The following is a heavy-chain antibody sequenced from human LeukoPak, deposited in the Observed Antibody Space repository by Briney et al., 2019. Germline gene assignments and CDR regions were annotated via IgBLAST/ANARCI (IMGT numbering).Heavy chain of an antibody. J-gene: IGHJ5*02. Sequence: SQTLSLTCAVSGGSISSGGYSWSWSRQPPGKGLEWIGYIYHSGSTYYNPSLKSRVTISVDRSKNQFSLKLSSVTAADTAVYYCARAGSGSYLVWFDPWGQGTLVTVSS. D-gene: IGHD3-10*01. CDR1: GGSISSGGYS. CDR2: IYHSGST. CDR3: ARAGSGSYLVWFDP. V-gene: IGHV4-30-2*01.